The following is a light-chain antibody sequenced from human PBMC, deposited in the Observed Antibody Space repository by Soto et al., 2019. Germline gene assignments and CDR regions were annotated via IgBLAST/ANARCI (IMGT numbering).Light chain of an antibody. CDR2: DAS. CDR3: RQRSYWRWT. V-gene: IGKV3-11*01. J-gene: IGKJ1*01. Sequence: IVLTQSPATLSLSPGERAPLSCRASQSVSNYLAWYQQKPGQAPRLLIYDASNTATDIPARFSGSGSGTDFHLTISSLEHEEFAVYSCRQRSYWRWTYGHGTKVKLK. CDR1: QSVSNY.